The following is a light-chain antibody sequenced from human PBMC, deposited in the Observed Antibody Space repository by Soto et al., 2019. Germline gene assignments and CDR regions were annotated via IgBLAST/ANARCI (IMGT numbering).Light chain of an antibody. CDR1: QSVSSN. V-gene: IGKV3-15*01. Sequence: ETGMTQSPATLSVSPGERPTLSCRASQSVSSNLAWYQQKPGQAPRLLIYDASTRATGIPARFSGSGSGTEFTLTISSLQSEAFAVYYCQQYNTWPLTFGPGTKVDIK. CDR2: DAS. CDR3: QQYNTWPLT. J-gene: IGKJ3*01.